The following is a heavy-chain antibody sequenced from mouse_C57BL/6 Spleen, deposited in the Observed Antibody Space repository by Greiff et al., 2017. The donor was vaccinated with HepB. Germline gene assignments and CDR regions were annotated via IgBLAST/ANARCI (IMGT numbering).Heavy chain of an antibody. J-gene: IGHJ3*01. Sequence: VKVVESGPELVKPGASVKISCKASGYSFTSYYIHWVKQRPGQGLEWIGWIYPGSGNTKYNEKFKGKATLTADTSSSTAYMQLSSLTSEDSAVYYCARSHYDYAWFAYWGQGTLVTVSA. CDR1: GYSFTSYY. D-gene: IGHD2-4*01. CDR3: ARSHYDYAWFAY. V-gene: IGHV1-66*01. CDR2: IYPGSGNT.